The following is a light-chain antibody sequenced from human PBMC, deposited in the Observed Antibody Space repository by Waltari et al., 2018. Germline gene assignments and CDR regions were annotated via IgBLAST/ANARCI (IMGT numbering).Light chain of an antibody. Sequence: IVMTQSPDSLAVSLGERATINCKSSQTVLYSSSNKNYLSWYQQKPGQPPKLLIYWASTRESGVPDRFSGSGSGTDFTLTISSLQAEDVAVYYCQQYFITPGTFGQGTKLEIK. V-gene: IGKV4-1*01. CDR1: QTVLYSSSNKNY. CDR3: QQYFITPGT. CDR2: WAS. J-gene: IGKJ2*02.